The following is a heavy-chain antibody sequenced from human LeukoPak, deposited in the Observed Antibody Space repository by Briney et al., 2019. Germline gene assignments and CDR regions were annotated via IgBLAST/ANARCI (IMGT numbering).Heavy chain of an antibody. Sequence: GGSLRLSCTASGFQFSRNGMHWVRQAPGKGLEWVAFIRYDGTKTFYGDSVRGRFTISRDNSKNTPYLEMNSLRHEDTAVYSCARDFDDVNGNFYYIPDFWGQGTLVTVSS. D-gene: IGHD2-8*01. CDR2: IRYDGTKT. J-gene: IGHJ4*02. V-gene: IGHV3-30*02. CDR3: ARDFDDVNGNFYYIPDF. CDR1: GFQFSRNG.